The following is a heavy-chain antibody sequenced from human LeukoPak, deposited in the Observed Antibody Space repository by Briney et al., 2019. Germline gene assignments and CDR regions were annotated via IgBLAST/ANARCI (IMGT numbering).Heavy chain of an antibody. CDR3: AREGGSSWYGDY. CDR1: VGSISTTSYY. D-gene: IGHD6-13*01. CDR2: IYYSGST. J-gene: IGHJ4*02. V-gene: IGHV4-39*07. Sequence: SETLSLTCTVSVGSISTTSYYWGWIRQPPGKGLEWIGSIYYSGSTYYNPSLKSRVTISVDTSKNQFSLKLSSVTAADTAVYYCAREGGSSWYGDYWGQGTLVTVSS.